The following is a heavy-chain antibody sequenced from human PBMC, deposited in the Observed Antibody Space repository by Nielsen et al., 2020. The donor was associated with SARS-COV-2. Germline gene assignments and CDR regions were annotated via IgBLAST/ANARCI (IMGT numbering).Heavy chain of an antibody. J-gene: IGHJ6*02. V-gene: IGHV3-23*01. D-gene: IGHD5-24*01. CDR3: ARYNSRDV. Sequence: GGSLRLSCAASGFIFSDYAMAWVRQAPGKGLEWVSVIKTSGGTTYYADSVKGRFTISRDNARNSVYLQMNILRADDTAVYYCARYNSRDVWGQGTTVTVSS. CDR1: GFIFSDYA. CDR2: IKTSGGTT.